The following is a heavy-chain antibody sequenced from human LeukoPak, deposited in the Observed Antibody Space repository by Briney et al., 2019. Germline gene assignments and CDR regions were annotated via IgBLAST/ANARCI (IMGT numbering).Heavy chain of an antibody. J-gene: IGHJ4*02. CDR3: AKGGDNGDYKDLLDY. D-gene: IGHD4-17*01. Sequence: GRSLRLSCAASGFTFDDYAMHWVRQAPGKGLEWVSGVSWNSGSIGYADSVKGRFTISRDNAKNSLYLQMNSLRAEETALYYFAKGGDNGDYKDLLDYGAREPWSPSPQ. V-gene: IGHV3-9*01. CDR2: VSWNSGSI. CDR1: GFTFDDYA.